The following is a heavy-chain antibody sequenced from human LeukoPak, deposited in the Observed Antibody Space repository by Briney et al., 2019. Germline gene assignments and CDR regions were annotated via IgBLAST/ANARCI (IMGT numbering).Heavy chain of an antibody. CDR2: IYSGGST. D-gene: IGHD1-26*01. J-gene: IGHJ4*02. CDR1: GFTVSTNY. CDR3: ARGPGGYSGSYSHYFDY. Sequence: PGGSLRLSCAASGFTVSTNYMNWVRQAPGKGLEWVSVIYSGGSTYYADSVKGRFTISRDNSKNTLYLQLNSLRAEDTAVYYCARGPGGYSGSYSHYFDYWGQGTLVTVSS. V-gene: IGHV3-66*01.